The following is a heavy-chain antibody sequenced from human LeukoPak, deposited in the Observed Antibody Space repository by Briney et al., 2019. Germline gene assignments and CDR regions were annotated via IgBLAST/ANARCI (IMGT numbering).Heavy chain of an antibody. CDR1: GGTFSSYA. D-gene: IGHD4-17*01. V-gene: IGHV1-69*05. CDR3: ARLMTTVTTGDY. Sequence: SVKVSCKASGGTFSSYAISWVRQAPGQGLEWMGGIIPIFGTANYAQKFQGRVTITTDESTSTAYMELSSLRSEDTAVYYFARLMTTVTTGDYWGQGTLVTVSS. CDR2: IIPIFGTA. J-gene: IGHJ4*02.